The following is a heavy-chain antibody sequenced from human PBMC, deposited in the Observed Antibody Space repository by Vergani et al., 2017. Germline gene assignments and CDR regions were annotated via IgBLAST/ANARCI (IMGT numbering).Heavy chain of an antibody. CDR1: GGSVSSGSYY. J-gene: IGHJ6*02. CDR3: ARVAGYSNLGGYYYYGMDV. V-gene: IGHV4-61*10. D-gene: IGHD4-11*01. CDR2: IYYSGST. Sequence: QVQLQESGPGLVKPSETLSLTCTVSGGSVSSGSYYWSWIRQPAGKGLEWIGYIYYSGSTNYKPSLKSRVTISVDTSKNQFSLKLSTVTAADTAVYYCARVAGYSNLGGYYYYGMDVWGQGTTVTVSS.